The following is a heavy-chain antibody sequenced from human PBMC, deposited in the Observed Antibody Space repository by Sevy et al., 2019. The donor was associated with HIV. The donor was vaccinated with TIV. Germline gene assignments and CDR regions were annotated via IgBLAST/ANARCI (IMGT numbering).Heavy chain of an antibody. CDR3: ATGPPDGSYDYFDY. Sequence: GGSLRLSCAASGFTFSSYSMNWVRQAPGKGLEWVSAISGLSNYIYYAESLKGRFIISRDNAKNTMYLQMNSLRAGDTGVYYCATGPPDGSYDYFDYWGQGTLVTVSS. J-gene: IGHJ4*02. CDR2: ISGLSNYI. V-gene: IGHV3-21*06. CDR1: GFTFSSYS. D-gene: IGHD1-26*01.